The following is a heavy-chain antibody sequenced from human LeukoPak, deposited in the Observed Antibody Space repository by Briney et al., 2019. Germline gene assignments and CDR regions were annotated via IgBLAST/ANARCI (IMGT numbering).Heavy chain of an antibody. CDR2: MNPNSGNT. CDR3: ARSGYGGNSFDY. V-gene: IGHV1-8*01. Sequence: ASVEVSCKASGYTFTRYDINWVRQATGQGLEWMGWMNPNSGNTGYAQKFQGRVTMTRNTSISTAYMELSSLRSEDTAVYYCARSGYGGNSFDYWGQGTLVTVSS. D-gene: IGHD4-23*01. CDR1: GYTFTRYD. J-gene: IGHJ4*02.